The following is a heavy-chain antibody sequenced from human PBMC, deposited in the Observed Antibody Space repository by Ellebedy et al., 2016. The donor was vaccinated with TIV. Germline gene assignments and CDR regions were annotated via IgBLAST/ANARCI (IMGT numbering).Heavy chain of an antibody. V-gene: IGHV1-18*04. D-gene: IGHD4-17*01. J-gene: IGHJ5*02. CDR1: GYTFTSYD. Sequence: ASVKVSXKAPGYTFTSYDIMWVRQAPGQGLEWMGRISVSNGRTNYVQKLQGRISMTTDISTNTAYMELRSLKSDDTAVYYCARHPMSTATPWGQGTLVTVSS. CDR2: ISVSNGRT. CDR3: ARHPMSTATP.